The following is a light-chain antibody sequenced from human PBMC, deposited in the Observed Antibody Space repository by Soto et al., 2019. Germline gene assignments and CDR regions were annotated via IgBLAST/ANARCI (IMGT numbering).Light chain of an antibody. J-gene: IGKJ4*01. CDR3: QQFGVSPT. CDR2: GAS. CDR1: QTISDTF. V-gene: IGKV3-20*01. Sequence: EIVLTQSPGTLSLSPGERATLSCRASQTISDTFLAWYQQKPGQAPMLLIYGASSRATDIPDRFSGTGSGTDFTLTIDRLEPEDFAVYYCQQFGVSPTFGGGTKVEIK.